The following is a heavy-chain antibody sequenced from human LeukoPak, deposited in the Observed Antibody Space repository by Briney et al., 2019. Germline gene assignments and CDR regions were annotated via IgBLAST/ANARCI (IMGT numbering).Heavy chain of an antibody. CDR2: IYYSGST. Sequence: PPETLSLTCTASGDSISRTHYSWGWIRQPPGKGLEWIGNIYYSGSTYYKPSLKSRVTISVDTSMQQFSLRLSSVTAADTAVYYCARHSAHSSTNDAFDMWGQGTLVIVSS. CDR3: ARHSAHSSTNDAFDM. J-gene: IGHJ3*02. V-gene: IGHV4-39*07. CDR1: GDSISRTHYS. D-gene: IGHD6-13*01.